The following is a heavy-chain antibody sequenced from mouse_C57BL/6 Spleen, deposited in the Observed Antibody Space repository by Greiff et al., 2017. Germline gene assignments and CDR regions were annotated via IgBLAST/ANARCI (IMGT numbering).Heavy chain of an antibody. J-gene: IGHJ1*03. CDR3: ARTVVAGNWYFDV. CDR1: GYSITSGYY. Sequence: EVQLQESGPGLVKPSQSLSLTCSVTGYSITSGYYWNWIRQFPGNKLEWMGYISYDGSNNYNPSLKYRISITRDTSKNQFFLKLNSVTTEDTATYYCARTVVAGNWYFDVWGTGTTVTVSS. V-gene: IGHV3-6*01. CDR2: ISYDGSN. D-gene: IGHD1-1*01.